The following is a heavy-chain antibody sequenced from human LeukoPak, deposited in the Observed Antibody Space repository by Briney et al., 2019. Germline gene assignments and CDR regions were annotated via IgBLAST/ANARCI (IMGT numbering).Heavy chain of an antibody. CDR3: AKETRGSRGY. D-gene: IGHD3-22*01. CDR2: IRYDGSNK. CDR1: GFTFSSYG. Sequence: PGGSLRLSCAASGFTFSSYGMHWVRQAPGKGLEWVAFIRYDGSNKYYADSVKGRFTISRDNSKNTLYLQMNGLRTEDTAVYYCAKETRGSRGYWGQGTLVTVSS. J-gene: IGHJ4*02. V-gene: IGHV3-30*02.